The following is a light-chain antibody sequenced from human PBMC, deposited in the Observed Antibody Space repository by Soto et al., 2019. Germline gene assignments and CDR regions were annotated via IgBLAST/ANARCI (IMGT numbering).Light chain of an antibody. J-gene: IGKJ5*01. CDR3: QQYGSSPLIS. CDR1: QTVSITY. V-gene: IGKV3-20*01. Sequence: VLTQSPGTLSLSPGESATLSCRASQTVSITYLTWYQQKPGQAPRLLIFGASKRATGIPDRFSGSGSGRDFTLTISGLEPEDSAVYSCQQYGSSPLISFGQETRLEIK. CDR2: GAS.